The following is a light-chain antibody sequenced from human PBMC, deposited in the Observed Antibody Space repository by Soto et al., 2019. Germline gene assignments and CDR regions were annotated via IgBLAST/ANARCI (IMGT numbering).Light chain of an antibody. CDR3: QQAYSFPIT. V-gene: IGKV1D-12*01. CDR2: GAS. Sequence: DIQMTQSPSSVPASVGDRVTITCRASQDIAGYLACYQHKPGRTPELLIHGASRLQSGVPARFSGSGSGTDFTLSINSLQPEDFATYYCQQAYSFPITFGQGTRLEIK. J-gene: IGKJ5*01. CDR1: QDIAGY.